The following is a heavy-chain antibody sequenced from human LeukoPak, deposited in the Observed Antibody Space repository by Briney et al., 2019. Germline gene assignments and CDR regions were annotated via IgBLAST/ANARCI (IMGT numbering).Heavy chain of an antibody. CDR2: IYYIGST. D-gene: IGHD3-10*01. CDR3: ARGAESGSYYFDY. J-gene: IGHJ4*02. CDR1: GGSISSYY. Sequence: SETLSLTCTVSGGSISSYYWSWIRQPPGKGLEWIGYIYYIGSTNYNPSLKGRVTISVDTSKNQFSLKLSSVTAADTAVYYCARGAESGSYYFDYWGQGTLVTVSS. V-gene: IGHV4-59*01.